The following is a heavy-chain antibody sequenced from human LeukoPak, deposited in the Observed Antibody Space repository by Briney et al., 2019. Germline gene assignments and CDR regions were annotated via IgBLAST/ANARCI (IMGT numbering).Heavy chain of an antibody. V-gene: IGHV4-61*01. D-gene: IGHD3-10*01. J-gene: IGHJ6*02. CDR3: ARDRKGRITMVRGAWTDYYGMDV. CDR1: GGSVSSGSYY. Sequence: KASETLSLTCTVSGGSVSSGSYYWSWIRQPPGKGLEWIGYIYYSGSTNYNPSLKSRVTISVDTSKNQFSLKLSSVTAADTAVYYCARDRKGRITMVRGAWTDYYGMDVWGQGTTVTVSS. CDR2: IYYSGST.